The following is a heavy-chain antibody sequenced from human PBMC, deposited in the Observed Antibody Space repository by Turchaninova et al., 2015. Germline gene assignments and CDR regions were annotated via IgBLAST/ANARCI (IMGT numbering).Heavy chain of an antibody. CDR1: GGSFSGYF. V-gene: IGHV4-34*01. Sequence: QVQLQQWGAGLFKPSETLSPTCAVYGGSFSGYFWSWIRQPPGKGLEWIGEINHSGSTNYNPSLKSRVTISVDTSKNQFSLRVSSVTAAETAVYYCARGGGITGYYLDYWGQGPLVTVSS. CDR3: ARGGGITGYYLDY. J-gene: IGHJ4*02. D-gene: IGHD3-9*01. CDR2: INHSGST.